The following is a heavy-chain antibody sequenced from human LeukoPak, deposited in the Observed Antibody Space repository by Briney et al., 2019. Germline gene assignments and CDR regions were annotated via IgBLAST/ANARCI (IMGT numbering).Heavy chain of an antibody. CDR2: ISYTGTT. CDR1: GFTFSSFS. CDR3: ARDPHALDY. V-gene: IGHV3-48*04. Sequence: PGGSLRLSCAASGFTFSSFSMTWVRQAPGKGLEWVSYISYTGTTHYADSVKGRFTISRANADNSLYLQMNSLTAEDTAVYYCARDPHALDYWGQGTLVTVSS. J-gene: IGHJ4*02.